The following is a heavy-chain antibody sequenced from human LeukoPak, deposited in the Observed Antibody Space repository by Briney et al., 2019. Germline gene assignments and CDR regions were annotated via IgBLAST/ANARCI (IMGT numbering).Heavy chain of an antibody. D-gene: IGHD3-22*01. CDR3: ARTQTNYYDSSGYYYKLYGMDV. Sequence: SSETLSLTCTVSGGSISSYYWSWIRQPPGKGLEWIGYIYYSGSTNYNPSLKSRVTISVDTSKNQFSLKLSSVTAADTAEYYCARTQTNYYDSSGYYYKLYGMDVWGQGTTVTVSS. V-gene: IGHV4-59*08. CDR2: IYYSGST. J-gene: IGHJ6*02. CDR1: GGSISSYY.